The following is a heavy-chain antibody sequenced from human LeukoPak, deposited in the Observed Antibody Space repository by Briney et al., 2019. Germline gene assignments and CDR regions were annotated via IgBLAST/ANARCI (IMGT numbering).Heavy chain of an antibody. V-gene: IGHV4-59*12. CDR2: IYYTGST. Sequence: SGTLSLTRNVSVAFINNYYWTWIRQPPGKGLEWIGHIYYTGSTNYNPSLKSRLTISVDTSKNQFSLKLKSVTAADTAVYYCATFTGYRTGWYPDAFDIWGRGTMVNVSS. CDR1: VAFINNYY. J-gene: IGHJ3*02. D-gene: IGHD6-19*01. CDR3: ATFTGYRTGWYPDAFDI.